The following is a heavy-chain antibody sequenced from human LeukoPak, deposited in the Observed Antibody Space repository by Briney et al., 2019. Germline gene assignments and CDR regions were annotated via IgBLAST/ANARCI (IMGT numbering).Heavy chain of an antibody. CDR1: GGSISSYY. J-gene: IGHJ4*02. CDR3: ARDRCYGGNCNFDY. Sequence: SETLSHTCTVSGGSISSYYWSWIRQPPGKGLEWIGYIYYSGSTNYNPSLKSRVTISVDTSKNQFSLKLSSVTAADTAVYYCARDRCYGGNCNFDYWGQGTLVTVSS. V-gene: IGHV4-59*01. CDR2: IYYSGST. D-gene: IGHD4-23*01.